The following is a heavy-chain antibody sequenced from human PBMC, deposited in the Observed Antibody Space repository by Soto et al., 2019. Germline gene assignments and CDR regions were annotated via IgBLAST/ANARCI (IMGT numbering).Heavy chain of an antibody. V-gene: IGHV1-3*05. CDR1: GYTFTSYA. J-gene: IGHJ4*02. D-gene: IGHD2-21*02. Sequence: QVQLVQSGAEEKKPGASVKVSCKASGYTFTSYAMHWVRQDPGQRLAWLGWINAGNGNTKYSHKFQGRVTITRDTAASTAYMELSSLRSEDTAVYYCARSIVVVTALDYWGQGTLVTVSS. CDR2: INAGNGNT. CDR3: ARSIVVVTALDY.